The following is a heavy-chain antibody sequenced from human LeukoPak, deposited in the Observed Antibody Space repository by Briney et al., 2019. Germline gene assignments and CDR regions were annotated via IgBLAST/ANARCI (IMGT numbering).Heavy chain of an antibody. D-gene: IGHD2-2*01. CDR3: ARARVLVVPAAARYYFDY. CDR1: GGTFSSYA. Sequence: ASVKVSCKASGGTFSSYAISWVRQAPGQGLEWMGGIIPISGTANYAQKFQGRVTITADESTSTAYMELSSLRSEDTAVYYCARARVLVVPAAARYYFDYWGQGTLVTVSS. J-gene: IGHJ4*02. CDR2: IIPISGTA. V-gene: IGHV1-69*13.